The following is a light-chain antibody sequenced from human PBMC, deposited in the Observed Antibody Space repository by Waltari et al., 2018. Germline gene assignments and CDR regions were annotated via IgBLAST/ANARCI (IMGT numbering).Light chain of an antibody. V-gene: IGLV1-47*01. J-gene: IGLJ1*01. CDR3: AAWDHNLGNYV. Sequence: QSVLPQPPSASGTPGQRVTISCSGNSSNAGSICGHWYKQLPGTAPKPLIYRDNQRPSGVPDRFSGSKSGTSASLAISGLRSEDEADYYCAAWDHNLGNYVFGTGTKVTVL. CDR1: SSNAGSIC. CDR2: RDN.